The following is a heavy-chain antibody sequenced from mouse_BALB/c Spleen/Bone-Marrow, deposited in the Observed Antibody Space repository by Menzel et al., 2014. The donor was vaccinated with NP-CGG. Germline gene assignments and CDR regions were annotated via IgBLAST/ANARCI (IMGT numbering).Heavy chain of an antibody. CDR1: GYTFTDYY. CDR2: INPKNGDT. V-gene: IGHV1-26*01. D-gene: IGHD2-12*01. Sequence: EVQLVESGPELVKPGASVKMSCKASGYTFTDYYMKWVRQSHEKSLEWIGDINPKNGDTFYNQKFKDKATLTVDRSSSTAYMQLDSLTSEDSAAHYCVIGLRLYWYFDVWGAGTTVTVSS. J-gene: IGHJ1*01. CDR3: VIGLRLYWYFDV.